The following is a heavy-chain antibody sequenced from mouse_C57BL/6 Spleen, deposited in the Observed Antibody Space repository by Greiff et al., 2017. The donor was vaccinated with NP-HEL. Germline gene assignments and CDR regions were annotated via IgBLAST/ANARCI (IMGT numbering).Heavy chain of an antibody. CDR2: IYPGDGDT. V-gene: IGHV1-80*01. D-gene: IGHD2-1*01. CDR1: GYAFSSYW. J-gene: IGHJ1*03. CDR3: ARGGNYVYFDV. Sequence: QVQLQQSGAELVKPGASVKISCKASGYAFSSYWMNWVKQRPGQGLEWIGQIYPGDGDTNYNGKFKGKATLTADKSSSTAYMQLSSLTSEDSAVYFCARGGNYVYFDVWGTGTTVTVSS.